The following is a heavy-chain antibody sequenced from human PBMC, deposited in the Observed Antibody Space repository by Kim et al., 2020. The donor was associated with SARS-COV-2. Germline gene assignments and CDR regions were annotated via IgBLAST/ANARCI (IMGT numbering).Heavy chain of an antibody. D-gene: IGHD1-20*01. V-gene: IGHV3-23*01. CDR2: IVCSGTT. J-gene: IGHJ4*02. Sequence: GGSLRLSCAASGFTFSSSTMLWVRQAPGKGLEWVSSIVCSGTTYYADSVKGRFTISRDNSKSTLYLQMNSLRAEDTAVYYCLGNWCWGQGALVTVSS. CDR3: LGNWC. CDR1: GFTFSSST.